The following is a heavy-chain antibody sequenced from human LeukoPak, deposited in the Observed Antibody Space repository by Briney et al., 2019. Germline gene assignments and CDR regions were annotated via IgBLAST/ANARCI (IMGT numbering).Heavy chain of an antibody. D-gene: IGHD3-10*01. CDR3: ARGRNYFDY. J-gene: IGHJ4*02. Sequence: SETLSLTCAFSGVSISSYYWSWIRQPAGKGLEWIGRIDNGGSTKYNPSLKSRVTMSVDTSENQFSLRLSSVTAADTAVYYCARGRNYFDYWGQGTLVTVSS. V-gene: IGHV4-4*07. CDR1: GVSISSYY. CDR2: IDNGGST.